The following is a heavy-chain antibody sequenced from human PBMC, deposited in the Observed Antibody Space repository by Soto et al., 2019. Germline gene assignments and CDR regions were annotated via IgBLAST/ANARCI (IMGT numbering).Heavy chain of an antibody. D-gene: IGHD3-3*01. CDR1: GFTFGSFG. CDR2: MWYDGSNT. Sequence: GGSLRLSCAASGFTFGSFGMHWVRQAPGKGLEWVAVMWYDGSNTYYADSVKGRFTISRDNSKNTLYLQMNSLRAEDTAVYYCARAPGDFWSDFYGMDVWGQGTTVTVSS. J-gene: IGHJ6*02. V-gene: IGHV3-33*01. CDR3: ARAPGDFWSDFYGMDV.